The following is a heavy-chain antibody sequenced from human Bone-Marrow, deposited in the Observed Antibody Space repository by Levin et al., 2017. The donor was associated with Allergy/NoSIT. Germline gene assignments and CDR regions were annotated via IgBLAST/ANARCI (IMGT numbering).Heavy chain of an antibody. CDR3: ARYGTVPSAHFAY. CDR2: IYGSESA. D-gene: IGHD2-2*01. V-gene: IGHV4-4*07. J-gene: IGHJ4*02. CDR1: DDSIRSYY. Sequence: SQTLSLTCTVSDDSIRSYYWGWIRQPAGKGLEWIGRIYGSESASYNPSFKSRVIMSIDTPKRQLSLKLTSVTAADTAVYYCARYGTVPSAHFAYWGQGTLVTVSS.